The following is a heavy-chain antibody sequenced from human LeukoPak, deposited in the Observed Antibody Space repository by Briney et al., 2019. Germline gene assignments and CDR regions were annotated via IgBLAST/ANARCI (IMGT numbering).Heavy chain of an antibody. D-gene: IGHD6-19*01. CDR2: ISGSGGTT. J-gene: IGHJ4*02. CDR1: GFTFSSYA. V-gene: IGHV3-23*01. CDR3: ANHISSGGFDY. Sequence: GGSLRLSCAASGFTFSSYAMNWVRQAPGKGLEWVSVISGSGGTTYYADSVKGRFTISRDNSKNTLYLQVNSLRAEDTAVYYCANHISSGGFDYWGQGTLVTVSS.